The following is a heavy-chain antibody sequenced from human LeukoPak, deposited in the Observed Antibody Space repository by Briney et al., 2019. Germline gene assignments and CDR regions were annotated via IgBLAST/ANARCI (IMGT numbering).Heavy chain of an antibody. CDR2: ISGDGGST. D-gene: IGHD6-6*01. V-gene: IGHV3-43*02. J-gene: IGHJ4*02. CDR1: GFSFDDYA. CDR3: AKGIEYSSTWGIDY. Sequence: GGSLRLSCAASGFSFDDYAMHWVRQAPGKGLEWVSLISGDGGSTYYADPVKGRFTISRDNSKNSLYLQMNSLRTEDTALYYCAKGIEYSSTWGIDYWAREPWSPSPQ.